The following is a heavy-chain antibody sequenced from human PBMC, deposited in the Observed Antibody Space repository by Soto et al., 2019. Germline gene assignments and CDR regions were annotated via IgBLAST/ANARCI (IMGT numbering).Heavy chain of an antibody. CDR3: AKERITMIVVGQDFDY. Sequence: EVQLLESGGGLVQPGGSLRLSCAASGFTFSSYAMSWVRQAPGKGLERVSAISGSGGSTYYADSVKGRFTISRDNSKNTLYLQMNSLRAEDTAVYYCAKERITMIVVGQDFDYWGQGTLVTVSS. CDR1: GFTFSSYA. D-gene: IGHD3-22*01. J-gene: IGHJ4*02. CDR2: ISGSGGST. V-gene: IGHV3-23*01.